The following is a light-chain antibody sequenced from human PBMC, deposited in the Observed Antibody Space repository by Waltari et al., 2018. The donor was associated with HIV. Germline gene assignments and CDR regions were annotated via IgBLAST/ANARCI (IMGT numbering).Light chain of an antibody. CDR1: SRDVGGSNF. Sequence: QSALTPPASVSVVPGQSITIPCPGTSRDVGGSNFVSWYQQHPGKAPKLMIYDVSNRPSGVSNRFSGSKSGNTASLTISGLQAEDEADYYCSSYTSSSTSRVFGGGTKLTVL. V-gene: IGLV2-14*03. CDR3: SSYTSSSTSRV. J-gene: IGLJ2*01. CDR2: DVS.